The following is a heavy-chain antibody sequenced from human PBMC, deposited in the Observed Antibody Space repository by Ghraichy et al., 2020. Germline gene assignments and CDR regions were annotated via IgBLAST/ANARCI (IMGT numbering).Heavy chain of an antibody. V-gene: IGHV3-21*01. CDR3: VRADGSGSFYY. CDR2: ISSGSFYI. CDR1: GFNLGVYT. J-gene: IGHJ4*02. Sequence: GGSLRLSCATSGFNLGVYTMNWLRWAPNKGLEWVASISSGSFYIYYADSVRGRFTISRDNAMNSIYLQMNSLRVEDTAMYYCVRADGSGSFYYWGQGTLVTVSS. D-gene: IGHD3-10*01.